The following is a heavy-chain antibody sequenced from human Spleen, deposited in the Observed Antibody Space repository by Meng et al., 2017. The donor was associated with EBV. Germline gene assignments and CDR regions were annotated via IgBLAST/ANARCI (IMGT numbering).Heavy chain of an antibody. J-gene: IGHJ4*02. D-gene: IGHD2-2*01. V-gene: IGHV1-3*01. CDR3: ATYCSSGSCYVY. Sequence: QVQLVQSGAEVKKPGAPVKVSCKASGYTFTNYAMHWVRQAPGQRLEWMGWINAGNGNTKYSENFQGRVTITRDTSASTAYMELSSLRSEDTAVYYCATYCSSGSCYVYWGQGTLVTVSS. CDR2: INAGNGNT. CDR1: GYTFTNYA.